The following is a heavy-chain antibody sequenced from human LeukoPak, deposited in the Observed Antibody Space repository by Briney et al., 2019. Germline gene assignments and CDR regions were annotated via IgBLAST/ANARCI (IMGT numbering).Heavy chain of an antibody. D-gene: IGHD3-3*01. V-gene: IGHV1-69*13. CDR3: ARGRGLGVVSPYFDY. CDR1: GGTFSSYA. CDR2: IIPIFGTA. J-gene: IGHJ4*02. Sequence: ASVKASCTASGGTFSSYAISWVRQAPGQGLEWMGGIIPIFGTANYAQKFQGRVTITADESTSTAYMELSSLRSEDTAVYYCARGRGLGVVSPYFDYWGQGTLVTVSS.